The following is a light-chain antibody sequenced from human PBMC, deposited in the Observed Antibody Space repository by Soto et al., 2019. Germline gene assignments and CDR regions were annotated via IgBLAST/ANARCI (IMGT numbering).Light chain of an antibody. CDR3: QQFDSSPPTWT. Sequence: EIVLTQSPGTLSLSPGERATLSCRASQSVSSSYLVWYQQKPGQAPRLLIYGASSRATGIPDRFSGSGSGTDFTLTISRLEPEHFAVYYCQQFDSSPPTWTFGQGTKVEIK. CDR2: GAS. J-gene: IGKJ1*01. CDR1: QSVSSSY. V-gene: IGKV3-20*01.